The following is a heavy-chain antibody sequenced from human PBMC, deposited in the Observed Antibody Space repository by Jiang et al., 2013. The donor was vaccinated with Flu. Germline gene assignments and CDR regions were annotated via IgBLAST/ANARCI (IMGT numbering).Heavy chain of an antibody. CDR3: AKARWDQHLGGYFDY. J-gene: IGHJ4*02. V-gene: IGHV3-9*01. D-gene: IGHD3-3*01. CDR1: GFTFDDYA. Sequence: VQLLESGGGLVQPGRSLRLSCAASGFTFDDYAMHWVRQAPGKGLEWVSGISWNSGSIGYADSVKGRFTISRDNAKNSLYLQMNSLRAEDTALYYCAKARWDQHLGGYFDYWGRGTWSPSPQ. CDR2: ISWNSGSI.